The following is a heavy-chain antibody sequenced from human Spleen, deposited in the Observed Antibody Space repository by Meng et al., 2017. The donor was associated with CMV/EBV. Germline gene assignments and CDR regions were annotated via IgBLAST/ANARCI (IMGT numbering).Heavy chain of an antibody. Sequence: GESLKISCQGSGYSFTNHWIGWVRQMPGKGLEWMGIIYPDDSDTRYSPSFRGQVTISADKTTSTAYLHWSSLKASDTAMYYCARPYSSGWTDFQHWGQGTLVTVSS. V-gene: IGHV5-51*01. CDR3: ARPYSSGWTDFQH. CDR1: GYSFTNHW. CDR2: IYPDDSDT. D-gene: IGHD6-25*01. J-gene: IGHJ1*01.